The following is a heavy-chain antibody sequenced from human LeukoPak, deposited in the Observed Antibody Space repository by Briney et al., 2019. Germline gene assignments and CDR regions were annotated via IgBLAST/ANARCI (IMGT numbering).Heavy chain of an antibody. CDR1: GGSISSLY. CDR2: IYYTGST. J-gene: IGHJ4*02. CDR3: ARHRAYSSSSPFDY. V-gene: IGHV4-59*08. D-gene: IGHD6-6*01. Sequence: SETLSLTCSVSGGSISSLYWSWIRQPPGKGLEWIGYIYYTGSTNYIPSLKRRVTMFLDMSKNQFSLRLSSVTAADTAVYYCARHRAYSSSSPFDYWGQGTLVTVSS.